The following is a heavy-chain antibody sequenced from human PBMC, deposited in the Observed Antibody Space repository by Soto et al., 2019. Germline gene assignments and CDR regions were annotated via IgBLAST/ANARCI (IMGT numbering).Heavy chain of an antibody. V-gene: IGHV3-53*01. J-gene: IGHJ4*02. CDR2: IYSGGNT. CDR3: ARDPPGIAASGAGG. Sequence: EVQLVESGGGLIQPGGSLRLSCAASGFTVSNNYMRWVRQAPGKGLEWVPLIYSGGNTHYADSVKGRFTISRDNSKNTLFLQMNSLRVEDTAVYYCARDPPGIAASGAGGWGQGTLVTVSS. D-gene: IGHD6-13*01. CDR1: GFTVSNNY.